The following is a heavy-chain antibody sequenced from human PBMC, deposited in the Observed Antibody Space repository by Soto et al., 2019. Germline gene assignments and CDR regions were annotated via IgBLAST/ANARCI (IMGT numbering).Heavy chain of an antibody. CDR3: TRIGAFYYGSGSYLDY. V-gene: IGHV4-39*01. Sequence: SETLSLTCTVSGGSISSSSYFWGWVRQPPGKGLEWIGNIHYSGSTYYNPSLKSRVTISVDTSKNQFSLKLSSVTAADTAVYYCTRIGAFYYGSGSYLDYWGQGTLVTVS. J-gene: IGHJ4*02. CDR2: IHYSGST. D-gene: IGHD3-10*01. CDR1: GGSISSSSYF.